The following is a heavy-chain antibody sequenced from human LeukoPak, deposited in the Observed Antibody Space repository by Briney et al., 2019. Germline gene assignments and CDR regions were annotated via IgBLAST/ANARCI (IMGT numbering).Heavy chain of an antibody. D-gene: IGHD3-10*01. V-gene: IGHV3-11*04. J-gene: IGHJ6*02. CDR3: ARRGPDYYYGMDV. CDR1: GFTFSDYY. CDR2: ISSSGSTI. Sequence: GGSLRLSCAASGFTFSDYYMSWIRQAPGKGLEWVSYISSSGSTIYYADSVKGRFTISRDNSKNTLYLQMNSLRAEDTAVYYCARRGPDYYYGMDVWGQGTTVTVSS.